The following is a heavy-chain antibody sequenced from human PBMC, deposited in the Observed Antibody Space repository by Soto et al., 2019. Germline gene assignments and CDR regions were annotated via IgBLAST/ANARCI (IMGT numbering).Heavy chain of an antibody. CDR3: ARDRLGDYGPQLLSDY. CDR2: IWYDGITK. J-gene: IGHJ4*02. D-gene: IGHD4-17*01. V-gene: IGHV3-33*01. CDR1: GFPFSSYG. Sequence: GGSLRLSCAASGFPFSSYGMHWVRQAPGKGLEWVAFIWYDGITKYFADSLKDRFTISRDNSNNTLYLQMNSLTTEDTALYYCARDRLGDYGPQLLSDYWGQGTLVTVSS.